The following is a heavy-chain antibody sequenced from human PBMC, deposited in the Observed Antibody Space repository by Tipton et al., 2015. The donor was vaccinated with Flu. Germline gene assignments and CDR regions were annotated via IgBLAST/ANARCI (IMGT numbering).Heavy chain of an antibody. Sequence: TLSLTCTVSGGSMTNYYWAWIRQPPGKGLEWIGNVHQTGNTYYNPSLMSRVTIAVDRPKNHFSLRLTSVSAADTAVYYCARRDYSNYVSEPKNWFDPWGQGALVTVSS. J-gene: IGHJ5*02. CDR3: ARRDYSNYVSEPKNWFDP. CDR1: GGSMTNYY. CDR2: VHQTGNT. V-gene: IGHV4-59*08. D-gene: IGHD4-11*01.